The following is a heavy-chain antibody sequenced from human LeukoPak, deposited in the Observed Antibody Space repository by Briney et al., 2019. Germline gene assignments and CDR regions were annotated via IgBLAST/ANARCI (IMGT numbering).Heavy chain of an antibody. Sequence: PSQTLSLTCAVSGGSISSGGYSWSWIRQPPGKGLEWIGYIYHSGSTYYNPSLKSRVTISVDRSKNQFSLKLSSVTAADTAVYYCARAPYYYDSSGYYSAFDYWGQGTLVTVSS. CDR2: IYHSGST. J-gene: IGHJ4*02. D-gene: IGHD3-22*01. CDR3: ARAPYYYDSSGYYSAFDY. V-gene: IGHV4-30-2*01. CDR1: GGSISSGGYS.